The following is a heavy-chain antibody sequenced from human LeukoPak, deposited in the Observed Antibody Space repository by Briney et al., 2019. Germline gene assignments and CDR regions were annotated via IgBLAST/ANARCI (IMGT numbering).Heavy chain of an antibody. CDR3: AKDRWFAELFESYFDS. J-gene: IGHJ4*02. V-gene: IGHV3-30*02. Sequence: GGSLRLSCAASGLVFSKYGMHWVSQAPGRRLEWVTFIRYDGNNKYYADSVKGRFTISRDNSKNTLYLHMNSLRTEDTAMYYCAKDRWFAELFESYFDSWGQGALVTVSS. D-gene: IGHD3-10*01. CDR1: GLVFSKYG. CDR2: IRYDGNNK.